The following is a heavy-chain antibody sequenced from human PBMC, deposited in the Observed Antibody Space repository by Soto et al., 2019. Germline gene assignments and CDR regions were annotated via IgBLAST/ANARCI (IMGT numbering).Heavy chain of an antibody. CDR1: GYSFAGYW. D-gene: IGHD3-22*01. CDR3: ARQIYDSDTGPNFQYYFDS. V-gene: IGHV5-10-1*01. J-gene: IGHJ4*02. Sequence: GESLKISCKGSGYSFAGYWITWVRQKPGKGLERMGRIDPSDSQTYYSPSFRGHVTISATKSITTVFLQWSSLRASDTAMYYCARQIYDSDTGPNFQYYFDSWGQGTPVTVSS. CDR2: IDPSDSQT.